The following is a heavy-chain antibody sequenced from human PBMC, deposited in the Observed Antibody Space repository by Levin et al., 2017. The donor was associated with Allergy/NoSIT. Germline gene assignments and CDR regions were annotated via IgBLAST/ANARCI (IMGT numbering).Heavy chain of an antibody. D-gene: IGHD3-16*01. V-gene: IGHV4-59*01. Sequence: KASETLSLTCNVSGGSISNYYWTWIRQPPGKGLEWIGYVYYSGSTNYNPSLESRVTISIDTSMNQFSLRLSSVTAADTAVYYCARASYYYSSPYYYYYMDVWGSGTTVTVSS. CDR1: GGSISNYY. CDR3: ARASYYYSSPYYYYYMDV. CDR2: VYYSGST. J-gene: IGHJ6*03.